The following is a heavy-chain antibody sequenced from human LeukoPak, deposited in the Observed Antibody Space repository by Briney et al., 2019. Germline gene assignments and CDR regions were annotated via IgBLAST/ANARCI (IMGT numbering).Heavy chain of an antibody. V-gene: IGHV3-9*03. Sequence: GRSLRLSCAASGFTFADYAMHWVRQAPGKCLEWVSGISWNSGSTGYADSVKGRFTIYRDNAKNSLYLQMNSLRAEDMALYYCAKDVCSGGSCYFDYWGQGTLVTVSS. D-gene: IGHD2-15*01. J-gene: IGHJ4*02. CDR2: ISWNSGST. CDR1: GFTFADYA. CDR3: AKDVCSGGSCYFDY.